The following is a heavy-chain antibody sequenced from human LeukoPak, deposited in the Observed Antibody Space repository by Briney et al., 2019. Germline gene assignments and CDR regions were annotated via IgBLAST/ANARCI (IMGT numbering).Heavy chain of an antibody. V-gene: IGHV3-21*01. J-gene: IGHJ2*01. CDR3: ARRYSSGSLETYFDL. Sequence: GGSLRLSCAASGFTFTSYSMNWVRQAPGKGLEWVSSISSSSSYIYYADSLKGRFTISRDNAKNSLYLQMNSLRAEDTAVYYCARRYSSGSLETYFDLWGRGTLVTVSS. D-gene: IGHD6-25*01. CDR2: ISSSSSYI. CDR1: GFTFTSYS.